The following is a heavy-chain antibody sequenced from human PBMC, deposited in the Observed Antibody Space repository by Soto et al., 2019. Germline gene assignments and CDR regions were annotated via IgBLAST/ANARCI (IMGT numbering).Heavy chain of an antibody. CDR1: GGSFSGYY. Sequence: QVQLQQWGAGLLKPSETLSLACAVYGGSFSGYYWSWIRQPPGKGLEWIGEIDHRGSAKYNPSLKSRVTISVDTSKNQFSLKLNSVAAADTAVYYCTRRGGGNFPYYFDYWGQGTLLTVSS. CDR2: IDHRGSA. CDR3: TRRGGGNFPYYFDY. V-gene: IGHV4-34*01. J-gene: IGHJ4*02. D-gene: IGHD2-21*01.